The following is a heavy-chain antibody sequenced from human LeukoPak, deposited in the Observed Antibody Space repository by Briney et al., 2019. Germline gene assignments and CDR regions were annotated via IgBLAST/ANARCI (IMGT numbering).Heavy chain of an antibody. Sequence: GASVKVSCKASGYIFTSYHIHWVRQAPGQGLEWMGIINPSGGSTNYAQKFQGRVTMTRDTSTSTVYMELSSLRSEDTAVYYCAGELGYCSSTSCYAAYYDSSSGSDAFDIWGQGTMVTVSS. CDR1: GYIFTSYH. J-gene: IGHJ3*02. CDR2: INPSGGST. D-gene: IGHD2-2*01. CDR3: AGELGYCSSTSCYAAYYDSSSGSDAFDI. V-gene: IGHV1-46*01.